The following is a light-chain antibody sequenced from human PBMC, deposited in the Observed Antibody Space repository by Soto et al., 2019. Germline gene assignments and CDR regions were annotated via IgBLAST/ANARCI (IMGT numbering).Light chain of an antibody. CDR2: GAS. CDR3: QQYNSWPPLT. Sequence: EIVMTQSPDTLSVSPGDRATLSCRASQTVSTNLAWYQQKPGQAPRLLIYGASTRATGVPDRFSGSGSRTEFTLTISCLQSEEFAVYYCQQYNSWPPLTFGQGTKVEIK. CDR1: QTVSTN. J-gene: IGKJ1*01. V-gene: IGKV3-15*01.